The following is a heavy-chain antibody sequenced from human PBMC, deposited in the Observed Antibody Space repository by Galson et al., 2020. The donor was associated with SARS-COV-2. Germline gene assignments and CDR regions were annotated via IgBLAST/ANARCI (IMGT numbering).Heavy chain of an antibody. J-gene: IGHJ4*02. CDR3: ARQPTYSYGKFDY. D-gene: IGHD5-18*01. CDR1: GYSFTSYW. Sequence: HGESLKISCKGSGYSFTSYWISWVRQMPGKGLEWMGRIDPSDSYTNYSPSFQGHVTISADKSISTAYLQWSSLKASDTAMYYCARQPTYSYGKFDYWGQGTLVTVSS. V-gene: IGHV5-10-1*01. CDR2: IDPSDSYT.